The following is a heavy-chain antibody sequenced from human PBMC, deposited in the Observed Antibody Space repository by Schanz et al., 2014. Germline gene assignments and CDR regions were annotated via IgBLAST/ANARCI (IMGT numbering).Heavy chain of an antibody. CDR3: ARPLVPLPAGILGY. CDR1: GDTFSNYA. J-gene: IGHJ4*02. Sequence: QVQLVQSGAEVKKPGSSVRVSCKSSGDTFSNYAISWVRQAPGKGLEWMGRVVPLLNVTAYAQKFQGRVTMTAYLATRTVYMDLSSLRSEDTALYFCARPLVPLPAGILGYWGQGSLVTVSS. V-gene: IGHV1-69*04. D-gene: IGHD2-2*01. CDR2: VVPLLNVT.